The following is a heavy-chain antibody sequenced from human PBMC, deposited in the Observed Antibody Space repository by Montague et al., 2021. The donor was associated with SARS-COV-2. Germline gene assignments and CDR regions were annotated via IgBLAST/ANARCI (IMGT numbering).Heavy chain of an antibody. V-gene: IGHV6-1*01. Sequence: CAISGDSVSSNNAAWNWIRQSPSRGLEWLGRTYYRSKWYNDYAVSVKSRITNDADTSKNHFSLQLKSMTPEDTAVYYCLQGYYFDSWGQGTLVTVSS. CDR1: GDSVSSNNAA. D-gene: IGHD5-24*01. J-gene: IGHJ4*02. CDR2: TYYRSKWYN. CDR3: LQGYYFDS.